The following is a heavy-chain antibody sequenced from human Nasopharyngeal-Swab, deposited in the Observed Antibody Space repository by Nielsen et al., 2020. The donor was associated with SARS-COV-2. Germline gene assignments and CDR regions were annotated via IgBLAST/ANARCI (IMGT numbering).Heavy chain of an antibody. V-gene: IGHV1-24*01. CDR3: ARDLTVYRYYDSSGYYYVAFDI. CDR2: FDPEDGET. Sequence: ASVKVSCKVSGYTLTELSMHWVRQAPGKGLEWMGGFDPEDGETIYAQKFQGRVTMTEDTSTDTAYMELSSLRSEDTAVYYCARDLTVYRYYDSSGYYYVAFDIWGQGTMVTFSS. CDR1: GYTLTELS. D-gene: IGHD3-22*01. J-gene: IGHJ3*02.